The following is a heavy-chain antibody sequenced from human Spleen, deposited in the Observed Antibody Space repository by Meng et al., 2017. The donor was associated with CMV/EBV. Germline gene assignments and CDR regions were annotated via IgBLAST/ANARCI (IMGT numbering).Heavy chain of an antibody. V-gene: IGHV4-61*01. CDR3: AKSRSSTPGVVDY. CDR2: IYNGGTT. CDR1: VAYVSGGTYH. D-gene: IGHD3-10*01. Sequence: VQLKESGPGLWNPSETLSLTCTVSVAYVSGGTYHWSWIRQPPGKQLEWIGYIYNGGTTIYNPSLKSRVTIFIDASKNQFSLKLASVTTADIAVYYCAKSRSSTPGVVDYWGQGTLVTVSS. J-gene: IGHJ4*02.